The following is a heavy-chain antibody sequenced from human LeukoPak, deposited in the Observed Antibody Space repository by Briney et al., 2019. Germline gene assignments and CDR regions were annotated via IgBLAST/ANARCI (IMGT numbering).Heavy chain of an antibody. D-gene: IGHD2-21*01. Sequence: GASVKVSCKASGGTFSSYAISWVRQAPGQGLEWVGGIIPIFGTANYARKFQGRVTITADESTSTAYMELSSLRSEDTAVYYCARASIFPANWFDPWGQGTLVTVSS. J-gene: IGHJ5*02. CDR3: ARASIFPANWFDP. CDR1: GGTFSSYA. CDR2: IIPIFGTA. V-gene: IGHV1-69*13.